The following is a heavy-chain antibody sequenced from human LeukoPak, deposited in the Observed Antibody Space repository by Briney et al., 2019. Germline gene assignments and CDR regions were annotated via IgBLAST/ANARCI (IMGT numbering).Heavy chain of an antibody. Sequence: GGSLRLSCAASGFTVSSNYMSWVRQAPGKGLEWVSVIHSGGSTYYADSVKGRFTISRDNSKNTLYLQMNSLRAEDTAVYYCERDLCFDSWGQGTLVTVSS. D-gene: IGHD2/OR15-2a*01. CDR3: ERDLCFDS. V-gene: IGHV3-66*01. CDR2: IHSGGST. J-gene: IGHJ4*02. CDR1: GFTVSSNY.